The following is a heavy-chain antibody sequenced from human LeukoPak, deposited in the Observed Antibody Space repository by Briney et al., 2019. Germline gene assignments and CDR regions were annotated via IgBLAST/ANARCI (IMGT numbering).Heavy chain of an antibody. CDR2: IRSKAYGGTT. CDR3: TRSGYYTGLSAGDMDV. J-gene: IGHJ6*03. CDR1: GFTFGDYA. V-gene: IGHV3-49*04. D-gene: IGHD3-3*01. Sequence: GGSLRLSCTASGFTFGDYAMSWVRQAPGKGLEWVGFIRSKAYGGTTEYAASVKGRFTISRDDSKSIAYLQMNSLKNEDTAVYYCTRSGYYTGLSAGDMDVWGKGTTVTVSS.